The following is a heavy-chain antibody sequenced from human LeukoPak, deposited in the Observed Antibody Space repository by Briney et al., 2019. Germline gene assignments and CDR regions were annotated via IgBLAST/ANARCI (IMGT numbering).Heavy chain of an antibody. CDR3: AKGTGDTGYYFDY. Sequence: GGSLRLSCAASGFTFSNYAMNWVRQAPGKGLEWVSGIRVTYNTYYADSVKGRFTISRDNPDNTLYLQMSGLRAEDTAVYYCAKGTGDTGYYFDYWGQGTLVTVSS. D-gene: IGHD7-27*01. CDR1: GFTFSNYA. J-gene: IGHJ4*02. V-gene: IGHV3-23*01. CDR2: IRVTYNT.